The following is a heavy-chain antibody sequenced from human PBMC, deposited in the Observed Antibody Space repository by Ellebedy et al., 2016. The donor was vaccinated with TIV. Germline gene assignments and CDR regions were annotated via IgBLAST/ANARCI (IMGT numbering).Heavy chain of an antibody. CDR3: AKDPYATGFCSGGNCYRVDN. CDR1: GFIFGNYA. V-gene: IGHV3-23*01. J-gene: IGHJ4*02. CDR2: ISASGSTI. Sequence: GGSLRLSCAASGFIFGNYAMSWVRQAPGKGLEWVSGISASGSTIYYADSVKGRFTISRDNSKNTLFLQMNSLGAEDTAMYYCAKDPYATGFCSGGNCYRVDNWGQGTLVTVSS. D-gene: IGHD2-15*01.